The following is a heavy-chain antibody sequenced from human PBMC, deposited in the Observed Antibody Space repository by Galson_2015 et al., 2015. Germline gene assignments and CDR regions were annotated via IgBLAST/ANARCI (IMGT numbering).Heavy chain of an antibody. J-gene: IGHJ6*02. Sequence: SLRLSCAASGFTFSSYAMHWVRQAPGKGLEWVAVISYGGSNKYYADSVKGRFTISRDNSKNTLYLQMNSLRAEDTAVYYCARGGTPFAAAANYYGMDVWGQGTTVTVSS. CDR3: ARGGTPFAAAANYYGMDV. D-gene: IGHD6-13*01. V-gene: IGHV3-30-3*01. CDR1: GFTFSSYA. CDR2: ISYGGSNK.